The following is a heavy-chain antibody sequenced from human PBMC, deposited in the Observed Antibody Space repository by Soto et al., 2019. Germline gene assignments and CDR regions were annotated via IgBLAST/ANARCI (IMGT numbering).Heavy chain of an antibody. CDR1: GYTFTSYA. CDR3: ARDFGDYVYYYYYGMDV. CDR2: INAGNGNT. J-gene: IGHJ6*02. V-gene: IGHV1-3*01. Sequence: ASVKVSCKASGYTFTSYAMHWVRQAPGQRLEWMGWINAGNGNTKYSQKFQGRVTITRDTSASTAYMELSSLRSEDTAVYYCARDFGDYVYYYYYGMDVWGQGTSVTAP. D-gene: IGHD4-17*01.